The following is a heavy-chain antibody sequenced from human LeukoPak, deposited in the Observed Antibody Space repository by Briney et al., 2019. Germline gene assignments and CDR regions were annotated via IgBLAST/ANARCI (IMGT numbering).Heavy chain of an antibody. V-gene: IGHV3-21*01. J-gene: IGHJ4*02. D-gene: IGHD2-2*01. CDR2: ISDNSYYI. CDR1: GFTFSNAW. CDR3: ANHFACGSTSCPPFDS. Sequence: GGSLRLSCAASGFTFSNAWMSWVRQAPGKGLEWVSSISDNSYYIYYSDSVEGRFTISRDNAKNSLYLQMDSLRVEDTAVYYCANHFACGSTSCPPFDSWGQGTLVTVSS.